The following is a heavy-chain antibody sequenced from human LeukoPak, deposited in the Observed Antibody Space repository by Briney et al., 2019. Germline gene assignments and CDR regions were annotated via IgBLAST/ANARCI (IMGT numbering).Heavy chain of an antibody. D-gene: IGHD6-13*01. CDR1: GFNFSTYS. Sequence: GGSLRLSCAASGFNFSTYSMSWVRQAPGKGLEWVSSISRSSRYINYADSVRGRFTISRDNAKNSLYLQMNSLRAEDTAVYYCARGDSSSWYEGVRNWFDPWGKGNLVTVSS. CDR2: ISRSSRYI. V-gene: IGHV3-21*01. CDR3: ARGDSSSWYEGVRNWFDP. J-gene: IGHJ5*02.